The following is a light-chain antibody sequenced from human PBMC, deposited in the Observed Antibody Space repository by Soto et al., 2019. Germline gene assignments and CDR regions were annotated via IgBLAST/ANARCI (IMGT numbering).Light chain of an antibody. V-gene: IGKV1-5*01. Sequence: DIQMTQSPSTLSASVGDRVTISCRASQTISSWLAWYQQRPGKAPKLLIYDASSLESGVPSRFSGSGSGTEFTLTISSLQHDDFATYYCQQHSTSPWTFGQGTKVEIK. CDR3: QQHSTSPWT. J-gene: IGKJ1*01. CDR1: QTISSW. CDR2: DAS.